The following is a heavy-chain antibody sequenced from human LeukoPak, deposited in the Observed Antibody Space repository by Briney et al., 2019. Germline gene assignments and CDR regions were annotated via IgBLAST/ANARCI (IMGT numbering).Heavy chain of an antibody. CDR3: AREYSSSWYGEGFDY. V-gene: IGHV1-2*02. CDR2: INPNSGGT. D-gene: IGHD6-13*01. J-gene: IGHJ4*02. CDR1: GYTFTGYY. Sequence: ASVKGSCKAFGYTFTGYYMHWVRQAPGQGLEWMGWINPNSGGTNYAQRFQGRVTMTRATSISTAYLELSRLRSDDTAVYYCAREYSSSWYGEGFDYWGQGTLVTVSS.